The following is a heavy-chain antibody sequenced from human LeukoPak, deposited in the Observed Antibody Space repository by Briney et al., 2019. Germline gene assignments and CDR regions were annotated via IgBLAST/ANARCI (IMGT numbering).Heavy chain of an antibody. J-gene: IGHJ4*02. CDR1: GFVFSTYW. D-gene: IGHD3/OR15-3a*01. CDR2: INLDGTEE. CDR3: ASGRHDFLH. V-gene: IGHV3-7*01. Sequence: GGSLRLPCAASGFVFSTYWMTWVRQAPGKGLEWVANINLDGTEEHYVDSSLKGRFTISRDNAKNSLYLQMTSLRVEDTAVYYCASGRHDFLHWGQGTLVTVSS.